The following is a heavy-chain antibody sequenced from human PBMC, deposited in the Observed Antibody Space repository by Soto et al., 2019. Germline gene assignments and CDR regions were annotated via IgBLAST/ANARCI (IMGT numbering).Heavy chain of an antibody. D-gene: IGHD2-2*01. Sequence: QVQLVQSGAEVKKPGASVKVSCKASGYTFISHGITWVRQAPGQGLEWMGWISVKNGNTKYVQKVQDRVTMTTDTSTSTAYLEVRSLRSDDTAVYYCARVSSSIVVVPDYGMDVWGQGTTVTVSS. CDR3: ARVSSSIVVVPDYGMDV. CDR2: ISVKNGNT. CDR1: GYTFISHG. J-gene: IGHJ6*02. V-gene: IGHV1-18*04.